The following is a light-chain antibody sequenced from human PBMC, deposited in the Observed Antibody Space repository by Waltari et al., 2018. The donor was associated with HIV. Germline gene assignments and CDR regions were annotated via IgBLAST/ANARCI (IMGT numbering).Light chain of an antibody. V-gene: IGKV1-9*01. Sequence: DIQLTQSPSFLSASVGDRVTITCRASQGISSYLAWYQQNPGKAPKLLIYAASTLQSGVPSRFSGSGSGTEFTLTISSLQPEDFATYYCQQLNSYPSTFGQGTKVEIK. J-gene: IGKJ1*01. CDR2: AAS. CDR3: QQLNSYPST. CDR1: QGISSY.